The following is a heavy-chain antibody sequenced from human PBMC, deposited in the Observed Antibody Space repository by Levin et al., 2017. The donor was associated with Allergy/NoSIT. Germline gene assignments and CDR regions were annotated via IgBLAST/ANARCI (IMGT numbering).Heavy chain of an antibody. D-gene: IGHD3-22*01. CDR2: ISYDGSNK. CDR1: RIIFRSYG. Sequence: GGSLRLSCAASRIIFRSYGMHWVRQAPGKGLEWVAVISYDGSNKYYEDSVKGRFTISRDNSKNTLYLQMNSLRVEDTAVYYCAKDMDYESTKTGGAFDMWGQGTMVTVSS. CDR3: AKDMDYESTKTGGAFDM. J-gene: IGHJ3*02. V-gene: IGHV3-30*18.